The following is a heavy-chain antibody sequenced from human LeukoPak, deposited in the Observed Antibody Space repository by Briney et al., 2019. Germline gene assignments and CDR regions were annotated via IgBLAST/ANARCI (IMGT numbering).Heavy chain of an antibody. CDR1: GGSINSYY. V-gene: IGHV4-4*07. CDR3: ARGGKATVVTM. CDR2: IYSSGST. D-gene: IGHD4-23*01. J-gene: IGHJ4*02. Sequence: PSETLSLTCTVSGGSINSYYWSWIRQPAGKGLEWIGRIYSSGSTNYNPSLKSRVSMSVDTSKNQFSLKLTSVTAAYTAVYYCARGGKATVVTMWGQGILVTVSS.